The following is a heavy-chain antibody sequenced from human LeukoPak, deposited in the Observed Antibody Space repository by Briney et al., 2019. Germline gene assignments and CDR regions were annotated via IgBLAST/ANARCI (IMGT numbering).Heavy chain of an antibody. Sequence: SGTLSLTCAVSGGSISSNNWWGWVRQPPGKGLEWIGEIYHSGSPNYNPSLKSRVTISVDKSRNHFSLNLSSVTAADTAVYYCARDLVVPAAMYGMDVWGQGTTVTVSS. J-gene: IGHJ6*02. CDR1: GGSISSNNW. D-gene: IGHD2-2*01. CDR3: ARDLVVPAAMYGMDV. V-gene: IGHV4-4*02. CDR2: IYHSGSP.